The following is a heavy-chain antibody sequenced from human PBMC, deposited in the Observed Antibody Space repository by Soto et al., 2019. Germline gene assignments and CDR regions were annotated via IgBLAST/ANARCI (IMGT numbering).Heavy chain of an antibody. J-gene: IGHJ4*02. CDR3: APHGLGVSSPPYFDY. D-gene: IGHD3-16*01. V-gene: IGHV1-69*01. CDR2: FVPLFGTT. CDR1: GGTFSGYV. Sequence: QLVQSGSEVKKPGSSVKVSCQASGGTFSGYVVTWVRQAPGQGLEWMGEFVPLFGTTNYAQRFSGRITMTAEESTSTADMELRTLRSDDTAVYYCAPHGLGVSSPPYFDYWGQGTLVTVSS.